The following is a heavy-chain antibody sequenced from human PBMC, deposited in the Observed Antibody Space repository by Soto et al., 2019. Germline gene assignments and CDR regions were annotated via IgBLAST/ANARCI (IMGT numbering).Heavy chain of an antibody. J-gene: IGHJ6*03. Sequence: QVQLQESGPGLVKPSETLSLTCTVSGGSISPYYWSWIRQPPGKGLEWIGYVYYSGNTNYNPSLESRVTISVDQSRNRFSLNLTSATAADTAVYYCARKGAAASYAHYYMDVWGRGTAVTVSS. V-gene: IGHV4-59*01. CDR1: GGSISPYY. CDR3: ARKGAAASYAHYYMDV. CDR2: VYYSGNT. D-gene: IGHD6-13*01.